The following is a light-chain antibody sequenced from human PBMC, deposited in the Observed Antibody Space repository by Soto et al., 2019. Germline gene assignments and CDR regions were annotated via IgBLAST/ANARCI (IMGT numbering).Light chain of an antibody. CDR3: QQSYRNPRT. J-gene: IGKJ1*01. V-gene: IGKV1-39*01. Sequence: DIQMTQSPSFLSASAGDRVTIFCRASQSISNFLHWYQQKPGKAPKLLIYAASKLESGVPSRFGGSGSGTDFTLTIISVQPEDFATYYCQQSYRNPRTFGLGTRVDIK. CDR2: AAS. CDR1: QSISNF.